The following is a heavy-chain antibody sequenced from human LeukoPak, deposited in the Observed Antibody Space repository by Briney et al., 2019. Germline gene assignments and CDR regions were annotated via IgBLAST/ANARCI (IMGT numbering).Heavy chain of an antibody. CDR2: INPNSGGT. CDR3: ARGSYVVVMDLGYNRFDP. J-gene: IGHJ5*02. V-gene: IGHV1-2*02. D-gene: IGHD3-22*01. CDR1: GYTFTGYY. Sequence: ASVKVSCKASGYTFTGYYMHWVRQAPGQGLEWMGWINPNSGGTNYAQKFQGRVTMTRDTSISTAYMELSRLRSDDTAVYYCARGSYVVVMDLGYNRFDPWGQGTLVTVSS.